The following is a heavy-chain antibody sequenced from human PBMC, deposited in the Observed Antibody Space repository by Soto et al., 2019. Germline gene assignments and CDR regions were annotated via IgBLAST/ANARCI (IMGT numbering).Heavy chain of an antibody. V-gene: IGHV3-30-3*01. D-gene: IGHD2-2*01. CDR3: SREGGHCRSTSCRYGLNWFDP. CDR1: GFTFSSYA. Sequence: QVQLVESGGGVVQPGRSLRLSCAASGFTFSSYAMHWGRQAPGKGLEWVAVISYDGVNKYYADSVKGRFTISRDNSKNGLYLPMNSLRAEDTAVFNCSREGGHCRSTSCRYGLNWFDPWGQGTLVTVSS. J-gene: IGHJ5*02. CDR2: ISYDGVNK.